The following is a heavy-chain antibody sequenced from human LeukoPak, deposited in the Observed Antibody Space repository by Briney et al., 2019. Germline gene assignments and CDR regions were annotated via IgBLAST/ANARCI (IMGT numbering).Heavy chain of an antibody. V-gene: IGHV1-8*01. CDR3: AAGFYDSSGYYYLDY. CDR1: GYTFTSYD. D-gene: IGHD3-22*01. Sequence: ASVKVSCKAPGYTFTSYDINWVRQATGQGLEWMGWMNPNSGNTGYAQKFQGRVTMTRNTSISTAYMELSSLRSEDTAVYYCAAGFYDSSGYYYLDYWGQGTLVTVSS. J-gene: IGHJ4*02. CDR2: MNPNSGNT.